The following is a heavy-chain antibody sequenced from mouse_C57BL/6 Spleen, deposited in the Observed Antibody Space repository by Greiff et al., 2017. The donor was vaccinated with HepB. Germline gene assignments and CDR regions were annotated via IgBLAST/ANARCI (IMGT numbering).Heavy chain of an antibody. Sequence: EVMLVESEGGLVQPGSSMKLSCTASGFTFSDYYMAWVRQVPEKGLEWVANINYDGSSTYYLDSLKSRFIISRDNAKNILYLQMSSLKSEDTATYYCAREGYYEADYAMDYWGQGTSVTVSS. V-gene: IGHV5-16*01. CDR3: AREGYYEADYAMDY. CDR1: GFTFSDYY. D-gene: IGHD2-3*01. J-gene: IGHJ4*01. CDR2: INYDGSST.